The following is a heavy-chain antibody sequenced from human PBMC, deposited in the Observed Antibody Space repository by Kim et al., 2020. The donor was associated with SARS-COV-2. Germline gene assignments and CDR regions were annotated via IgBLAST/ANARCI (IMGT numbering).Heavy chain of an antibody. CDR1: GFTFDDYA. D-gene: IGHD3-10*01. CDR3: AKDIRRPQYGSGSAYGMDV. V-gene: IGHV3-9*01. Sequence: SLRLSCAASGFTFDDYAMHWVRQAPGKGLEWVSGISWNSGSIGYADSVKGRFTISRDNAKNSLYLQMNSLRAEDTALYYCAKDIRRPQYGSGSAYGMDVWGQGTTVTVSS. CDR2: ISWNSGSI. J-gene: IGHJ6*02.